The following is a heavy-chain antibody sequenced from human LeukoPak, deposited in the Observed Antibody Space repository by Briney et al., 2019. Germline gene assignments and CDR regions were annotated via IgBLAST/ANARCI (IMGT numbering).Heavy chain of an antibody. V-gene: IGHV3-7*01. J-gene: IGHJ4*02. CDR3: TSANYGPAY. CDR1: GFTFSSYW. CDR2: IKQDGSEK. D-gene: IGHD5-24*01. Sequence: GGSLRLSCAASGFTFSSYWMSWVRQAPGKGLEWVANIKQDGSEKYYVDSVKGRFTISRDNAKNSLYLQMNSLGAEDTAVYYCTSANYGPAYWGQGTLVTVSS.